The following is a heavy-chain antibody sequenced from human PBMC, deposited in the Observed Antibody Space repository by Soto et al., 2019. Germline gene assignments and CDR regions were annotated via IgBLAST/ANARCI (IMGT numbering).Heavy chain of an antibody. CDR3: ARDFAIFGVVKGGGAFDI. CDR1: GFTFSSYG. V-gene: IGHV3-33*01. CDR2: IWYDGSNK. J-gene: IGHJ3*02. D-gene: IGHD3-3*01. Sequence: GGSLRLSCAASGFTFSSYGMHWVRQAPGKGLEWVAVIWYDGSNKYYADSVKGRFTISRDNSKNTLYLQMNSLRAEDTAVYYCARDFAIFGVVKGGGAFDIWGQGTMVTVSS.